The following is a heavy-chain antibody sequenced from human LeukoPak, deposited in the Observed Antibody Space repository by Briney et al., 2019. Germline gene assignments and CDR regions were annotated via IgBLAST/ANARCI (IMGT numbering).Heavy chain of an antibody. J-gene: IGHJ5*02. CDR2: INLNSGDT. CDR1: GYTFTGYS. D-gene: IGHD3-22*01. CDR3: VRESVCDTRTCLAPADWFDP. V-gene: IGHV1-2*06. Sequence: ASVKVSCKASGYTFTGYSMHWVRQAPGQGLEWMGRINLNSGDTNYAQKFQGRVTMTRDTSITTAYMDLSRLRSDDTAVYYCVRESVCDTRTCLAPADWFDPWGQGTLVTVSS.